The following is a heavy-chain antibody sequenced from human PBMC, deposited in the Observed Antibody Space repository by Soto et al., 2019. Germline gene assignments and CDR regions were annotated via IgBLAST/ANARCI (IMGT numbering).Heavy chain of an antibody. J-gene: IGHJ4*02. Sequence: EVQLVESGGGLVQPGGSLRLSCAASGFTFSSYDMHWVRQATGKGLEWVSAIGTAGDTYYPGSVKGRFTISKENAKNSLYLKMNSRRAGDTAVYYWARANWGSSWYYLGYWGQGTLVSGSS. CDR3: ARANWGSSWYYLGY. CDR2: IGTAGDT. D-gene: IGHD6-13*01. CDR1: GFTFSSYD. V-gene: IGHV3-13*04.